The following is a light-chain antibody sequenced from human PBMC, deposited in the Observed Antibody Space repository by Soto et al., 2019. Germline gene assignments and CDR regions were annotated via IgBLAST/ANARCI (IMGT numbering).Light chain of an antibody. Sequence: DIQMTQSPSSLSASVGDRVTITCRASQSISTYLNWFQQEPGKAPKLLIYASSTLQGGVPSRFSGSGSGSEFTLTISSLQSEDFAVYYCQQYNNWPPITFGQGTRLEIK. J-gene: IGKJ5*01. CDR3: QQYNNWPPIT. CDR1: QSISTY. CDR2: ASS. V-gene: IGKV1-39*01.